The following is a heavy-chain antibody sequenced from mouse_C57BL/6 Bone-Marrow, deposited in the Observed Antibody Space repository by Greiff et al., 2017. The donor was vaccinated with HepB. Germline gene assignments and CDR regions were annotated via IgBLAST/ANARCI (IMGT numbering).Heavy chain of an antibody. CDR1: GYTFTSYW. CDR2: IYPGSGST. D-gene: IGHD1-1*01. Sequence: QVQLQQPGAELVKPGASVKMSCKASGYTFTSYWITWVKQRPGQGLEWIGDIYPGSGSTNYNEKFKSKATLTVDTSSRTAYMQLSSLTSEDSAVYCCARRVTAVSYWYFDVWGTGTTVTVSS. V-gene: IGHV1-55*01. CDR3: ARRVTAVSYWYFDV. J-gene: IGHJ1*03.